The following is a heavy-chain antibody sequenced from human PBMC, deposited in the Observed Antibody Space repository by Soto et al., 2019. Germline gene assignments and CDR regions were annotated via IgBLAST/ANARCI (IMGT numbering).Heavy chain of an antibody. V-gene: IGHV3-66*01. J-gene: IGHJ4*02. Sequence: EVQLVESGGGLVQPGGSLRLCCAASGFTVSSNYMSWIREAPGKGLEWVSVIYSGGSTYYADSVKGRFTISRDNSKNTLYLQMNSLSAEDTAVYYCAREHDYPFDYWGQGTLVTVSS. CDR2: IYSGGST. CDR3: AREHDYPFDY. D-gene: IGHD4-17*01. CDR1: GFTVSSNY.